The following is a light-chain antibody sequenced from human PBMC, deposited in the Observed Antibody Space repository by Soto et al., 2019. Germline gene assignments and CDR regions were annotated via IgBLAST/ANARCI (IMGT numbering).Light chain of an antibody. V-gene: IGKV1-39*01. CDR2: AAS. CDR1: QSIIRY. J-gene: IGKJ1*01. Sequence: DSPMTQSPSSLSKTLGDRVTITGRASQSIIRYLNWYQQKPGKAPNLLIYAASTLQSGVPSRFSGSGSGTDFTLTISILQPEDFTTYYCQLSYCTSWTFGQGTKVDI. CDR3: QLSYCTSWT.